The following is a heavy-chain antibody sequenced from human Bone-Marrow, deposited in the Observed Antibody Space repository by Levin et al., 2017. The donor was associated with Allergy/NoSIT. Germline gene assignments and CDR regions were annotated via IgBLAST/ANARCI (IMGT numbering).Heavy chain of an antibody. D-gene: IGHD5-12*01. CDR2: IWFDGSNT. CDR1: GFTFNRYG. Sequence: GGSLRLSCAASGFTFNRYGMHWVRQAPGKGLEWVACIWFDGSNTYYADSVKGRFTISRDNSKNTHYLQMDSLRAEDTAIYYCARDLRGYSGYDSRLDYWGQGTLVTVSS. J-gene: IGHJ4*02. V-gene: IGHV3-33*01. CDR3: ARDLRGYSGYDSRLDY.